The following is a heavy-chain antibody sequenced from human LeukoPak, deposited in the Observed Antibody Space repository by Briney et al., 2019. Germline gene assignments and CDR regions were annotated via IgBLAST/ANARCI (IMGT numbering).Heavy chain of an antibody. CDR1: GFSLSTGGVG. D-gene: IGHD2-21*01. V-gene: IGHV2-5*01. J-gene: IGHJ4*02. CDR3: AHRLDSTYCGGNCYPPLYDY. CDR2: IHWNDDK. Sequence: SGPTLVNPTQTLTLTCTFSGFSLSTGGVGVGWIRQPPGKALEWLAIIHWNDDKRYSPFLKSRLTITKDTSKNQVVLTMTNMDPVDTATYYCAHRLDSTYCGGNCYPPLYDYWGQGTLVTVSS.